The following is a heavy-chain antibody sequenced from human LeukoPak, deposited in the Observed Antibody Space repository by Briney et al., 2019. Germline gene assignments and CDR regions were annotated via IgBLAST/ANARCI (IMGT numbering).Heavy chain of an antibody. V-gene: IGHV1-18*01. CDR1: GYTFISYG. CDR3: VRDASSIQYRGAFDL. Sequence: ASLKVSCKASGYTFISYGITWVRQAPGQGHEWLGWVSAYNGATDYPQKFRGRVTMTTDTSTSTAYMELRSLRSDDTAFYYCVRDASSIQYRGAFDLWGQGTLVTVSS. J-gene: IGHJ3*01. D-gene: IGHD3-10*01. CDR2: VSAYNGAT.